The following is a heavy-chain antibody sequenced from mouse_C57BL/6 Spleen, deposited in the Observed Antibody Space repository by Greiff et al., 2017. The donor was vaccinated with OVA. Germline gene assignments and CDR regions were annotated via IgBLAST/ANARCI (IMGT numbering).Heavy chain of an antibody. CDR3: ARYIYPYAMDY. CDR1: GYSFTSYY. D-gene: IGHD1-3*01. Sequence: QVQLQQPGPELVKPGASVKISCKASGYSFTSYYIHWVKQRPGQGLEWIGWIYPGSGNTKYNEKFKGKATLTADTSSSTAYMQLSSLTSEDSAVYYCARYIYPYAMDYWGQGTSVTVSS. J-gene: IGHJ4*01. V-gene: IGHV1-66*01. CDR2: IYPGSGNT.